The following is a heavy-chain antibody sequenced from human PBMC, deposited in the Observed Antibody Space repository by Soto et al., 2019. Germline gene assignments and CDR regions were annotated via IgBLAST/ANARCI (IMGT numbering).Heavy chain of an antibody. Sequence: GGSLRLSCAASGFTFSSYWMSWVRQAPGKGLEWVANIKQDGSEKYYVDSVKGRFTISRDNAKNSLYLQMNSLRAEDTAVYYCAIAPVGAAAGTFDCLGQVTLGTVSS. CDR1: GFTFSSYW. V-gene: IGHV3-7*03. D-gene: IGHD6-13*01. CDR3: AIAPVGAAAGTFDC. J-gene: IGHJ4*02. CDR2: IKQDGSEK.